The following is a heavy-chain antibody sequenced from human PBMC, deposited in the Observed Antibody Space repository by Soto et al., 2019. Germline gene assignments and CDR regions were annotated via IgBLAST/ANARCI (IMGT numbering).Heavy chain of an antibody. J-gene: IGHJ6*02. D-gene: IGHD3-10*01. CDR3: AKEGMITMVRGVNYYYYGMDV. CDR2: ISYDGSNK. Sequence: GGSLRLSCAASGFTLSSYGMHWVRQAPGKGLEWVAVISYDGSNKYYADSVKGRFTISRDNSKNTLYLQMNSLRAEDTAVYYCAKEGMITMVRGVNYYYYGMDVWGQGTTVTVSS. CDR1: GFTLSSYG. V-gene: IGHV3-30*18.